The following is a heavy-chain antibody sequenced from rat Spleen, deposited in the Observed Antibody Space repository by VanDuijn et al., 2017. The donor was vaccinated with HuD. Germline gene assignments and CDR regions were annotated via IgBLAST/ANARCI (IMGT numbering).Heavy chain of an antibody. Sequence: EVQLVESGGGLVQPGRSLKLSCVASGFTFNNYWMTWIRQAPGKGLEWVASITNTGGSTYYPDSVKGRFTISRDNAKSTLYLQMNSLRSEDTATYYCTREDVYYGSHVMDAWGQGASVTVSS. D-gene: IGHD1-6*01. CDR3: TREDVYYGSHVMDA. J-gene: IGHJ4*01. CDR2: ITNTGGST. V-gene: IGHV5-31*01. CDR1: GFTFNNYW.